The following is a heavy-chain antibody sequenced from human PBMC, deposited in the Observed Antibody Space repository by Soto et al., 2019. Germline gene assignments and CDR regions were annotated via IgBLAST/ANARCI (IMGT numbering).Heavy chain of an antibody. J-gene: IGHJ6*02. CDR1: GFTFISYG. V-gene: IGHV3-33*01. CDR3: ARVTYSSSAAPFRYYGMDV. Sequence: QVQLVESGGGVVQPGRSLRLSCAASGFTFISYGMHWFRQAPGKVLEWVAVIWYDGGNKHYADSVKGRFTISRDNSKNTLYLQMKSLRAEDTAVYYCARVTYSSSAAPFRYYGMDVWGQGTTVTVSS. D-gene: IGHD6-6*01. CDR2: IWYDGGNK.